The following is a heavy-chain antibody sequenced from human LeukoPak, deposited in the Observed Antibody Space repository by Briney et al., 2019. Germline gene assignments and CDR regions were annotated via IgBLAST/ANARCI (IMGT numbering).Heavy chain of an antibody. D-gene: IGHD2-15*01. V-gene: IGHV3-23*01. Sequence: GRSLRLSCAMSGFTFTNNAMTWVRQAPGKGLEWVSTIGGGDVEIHYADSVKGRFTISRDNSKNTLYLQMNSLRAEDTAVYYCGRGHRFCSRGNCNSPVDYWGQGTLVTVSS. CDR2: IGGGDVEI. CDR3: GRGHRFCSRGNCNSPVDY. CDR1: GFTFTNNA. J-gene: IGHJ4*02.